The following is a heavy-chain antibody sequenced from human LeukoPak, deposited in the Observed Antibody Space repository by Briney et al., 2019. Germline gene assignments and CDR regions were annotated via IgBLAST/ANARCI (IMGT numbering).Heavy chain of an antibody. D-gene: IGHD2-15*01. CDR2: ISSSSGTI. V-gene: IGHV3-48*01. J-gene: IGHJ4*02. Sequence: GGSLRLSCAASGFTFSRYNMNWVRQAPGKGLEWVSYISSSSGTIYYADSVKGRFTISRDNAKNSIYLQMNGLTAEDTAVYYCARTYGSGSLDYGGQGTLVTVSS. CDR1: GFTFSRYN. CDR3: ARTYGSGSLDY.